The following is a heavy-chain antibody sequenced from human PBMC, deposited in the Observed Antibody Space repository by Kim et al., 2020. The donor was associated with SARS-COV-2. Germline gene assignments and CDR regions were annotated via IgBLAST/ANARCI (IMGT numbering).Heavy chain of an antibody. Sequence: GGSLRLSCTASGFTFDDYAMHWVRQAPGKGLEWVSGISWNSGSIGYADSVKGRFTISRDNAKNSLYLQMNSLRAEDTALYYCAKADEGKDTNYFDYWGQGTLVTVSS. CDR1: GFTFDDYA. J-gene: IGHJ4*02. CDR2: ISWNSGSI. V-gene: IGHV3-9*01. CDR3: AKADEGKDTNYFDY.